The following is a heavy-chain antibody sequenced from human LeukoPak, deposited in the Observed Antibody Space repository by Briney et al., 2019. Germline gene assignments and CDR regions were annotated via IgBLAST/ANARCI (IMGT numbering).Heavy chain of an antibody. CDR3: RGLYSGYSMSGY. V-gene: IGHV5-10-1*01. CDR2: IDPFDSNT. D-gene: IGHD5-12*01. Sequence: EALKISCNADGYSFSSFWINWVRQMPAKGLEWMGRIDPFDSNTNYSPSFDGHVSISADKSMSSAYLQWTSLKASDTAIYYARGLYSGYSMSGYWGQGTRVTAAS. CDR1: GYSFSSFW. J-gene: IGHJ4*02.